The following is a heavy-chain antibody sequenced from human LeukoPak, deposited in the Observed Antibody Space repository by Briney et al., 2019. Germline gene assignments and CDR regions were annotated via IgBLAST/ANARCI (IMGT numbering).Heavy chain of an antibody. V-gene: IGHV4-34*01. J-gene: IGHJ4*02. CDR1: GGSFSGYY. CDR2: INHSGST. D-gene: IGHD5-18*01. Sequence: PSETLSLTCAVYGGSFSGYYWSWIRQPPGKGLEWIGEINHSGSTNYNPSLKSRVTISVDTSKNQFSLKLSSVTAADTAVYYCARRPRGYSYGYNYWGQGTLVTVSS. CDR3: ARRPRGYSYGYNY.